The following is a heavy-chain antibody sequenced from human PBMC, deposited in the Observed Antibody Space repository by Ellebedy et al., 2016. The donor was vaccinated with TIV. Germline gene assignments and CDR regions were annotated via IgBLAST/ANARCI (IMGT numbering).Heavy chain of an antibody. D-gene: IGHD2-15*01. Sequence: ASVKVSCKTSGFTFTSFAITWVRQAPGQGLEWMGWINASTGDTHHAENFQGRLTMTTDTSTSTAYMELRSLRSDDTAIYYCARVPYCGGGRCLLNLGWFDPWGQGTLVSVSS. V-gene: IGHV1-18*01. CDR1: GFTFTSFA. CDR2: INASTGDT. CDR3: ARVPYCGGGRCLLNLGWFDP. J-gene: IGHJ5*02.